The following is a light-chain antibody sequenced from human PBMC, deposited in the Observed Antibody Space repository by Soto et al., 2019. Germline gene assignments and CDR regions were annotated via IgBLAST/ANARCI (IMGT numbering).Light chain of an antibody. CDR1: QSISTW. CDR3: QQYNSCSRT. CDR2: KAS. Sequence: DIQMTQSPSTLSASVGDRVTITCRASQSISTWLAWYQQKPGKAPKVLIYKASSLESGVPSRFSGSGSGTEFTLTISSLQPDDFATYYCQQYNSCSRTFGQGTKVDIK. V-gene: IGKV1-5*03. J-gene: IGKJ1*01.